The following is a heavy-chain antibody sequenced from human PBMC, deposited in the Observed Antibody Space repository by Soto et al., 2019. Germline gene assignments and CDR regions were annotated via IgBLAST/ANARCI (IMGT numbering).Heavy chain of an antibody. D-gene: IGHD4-17*01. CDR3: ARDGRATETMGGMDV. V-gene: IGHV4-31*03. CDR1: GGSISSGGYY. Sequence: PSETLSLTCTVSGGSISSGGYYWSWIRQHPGKGLEWIGYIYYSGSTYYNPSLKSRVTISVDTSKNQFSLKLSSVTAADTAVYYCARDGRATETMGGMDVWGQGTTVTVSS. CDR2: IYYSGST. J-gene: IGHJ6*02.